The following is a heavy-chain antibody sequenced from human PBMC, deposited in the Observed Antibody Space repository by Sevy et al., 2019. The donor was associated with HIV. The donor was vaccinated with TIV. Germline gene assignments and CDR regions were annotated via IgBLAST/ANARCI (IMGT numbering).Heavy chain of an antibody. CDR1: GFTFSNAW. D-gene: IGHD3-9*01. J-gene: IGHJ4*02. CDR2: IKSKTDGGTT. Sequence: GGSLRLSCAASGFTFSNAWMSWVRQAPGKGLEWVGRIKSKTDGGTTDYAAPVKGRFTISRDDSKNTLYLQMNSLKTVDTAVYYCTTVSYILTGDSPYYFDYWGQGTLVTVSS. CDR3: TTVSYILTGDSPYYFDY. V-gene: IGHV3-15*01.